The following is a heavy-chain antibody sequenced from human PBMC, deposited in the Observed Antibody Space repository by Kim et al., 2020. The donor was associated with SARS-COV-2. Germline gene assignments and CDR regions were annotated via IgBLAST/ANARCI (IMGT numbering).Heavy chain of an antibody. J-gene: IGHJ6*02. CDR1: GFTFSNAW. D-gene: IGHD3-10*01. CDR2: IKSKTDGGTT. V-gene: IGHV3-15*01. CDR3: TTDLYGSGSYYPRYYGMDV. Sequence: GGSLRLSCAASGFTFSNAWMSWVRQAPGKGLEWVGRIKSKTDGGTTDYAAPVKGRFTISRDDSKNTLYLQMNSLKTEDTAVYYCTTDLYGSGSYYPRYYGMDVWGQGTTVTVSS.